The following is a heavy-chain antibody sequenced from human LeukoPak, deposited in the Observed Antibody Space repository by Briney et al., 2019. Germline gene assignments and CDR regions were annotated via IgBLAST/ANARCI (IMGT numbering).Heavy chain of an antibody. CDR3: ARSSESNHPFDS. CDR2: ISSSGSFT. D-gene: IGHD1-14*01. Sequence: TGGSLRLSCAASGFTFSSYEMNWVRQAPGKGLEWVSYISSSGSFTHYADSVKGRFTISRDNAKNSVYLQMNSLRAEDTAVYYCARSSESNHPFDSWGQGTLVTVSS. J-gene: IGHJ4*02. V-gene: IGHV3-48*03. CDR1: GFTFSSYE.